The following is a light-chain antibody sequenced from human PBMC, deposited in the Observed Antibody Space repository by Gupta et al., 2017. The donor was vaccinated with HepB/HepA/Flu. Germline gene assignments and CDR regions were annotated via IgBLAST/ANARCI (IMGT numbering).Light chain of an antibody. CDR2: DAS. Sequence: EIVLTQSPATLSLSPGERATLSCRASQSVSSYLAWFQQKPGQAPSLLIYDASNRATGIPARFSGSGSGTDFTLTISSLEPEDFAVYYCQQRYNWPHTFGQGTKVEIK. CDR1: QSVSSY. V-gene: IGKV3-11*01. J-gene: IGKJ1*01. CDR3: QQRYNWPHT.